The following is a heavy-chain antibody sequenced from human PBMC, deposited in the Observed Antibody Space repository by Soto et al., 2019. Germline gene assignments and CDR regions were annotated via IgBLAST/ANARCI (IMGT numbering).Heavy chain of an antibody. V-gene: IGHV3-74*01. CDR3: ASSLLTPFDY. CDR2: INSDGSST. Sequence: VVSIRVSCTASGFTFRSHWRHWVRQAPGKGLVWASRINSDGSSTSYADSVRGRFTISRDNAKNTLYLQLNSLRAEDTAVYYCASSLLTPFDYWGQGTLVTVSS. CDR1: GFTFRSHW. D-gene: IGHD7-27*01. J-gene: IGHJ4*02.